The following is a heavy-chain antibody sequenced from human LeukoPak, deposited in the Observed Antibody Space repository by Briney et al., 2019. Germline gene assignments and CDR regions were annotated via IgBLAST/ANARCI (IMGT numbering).Heavy chain of an antibody. CDR1: GFTFSSYS. D-gene: IGHD3-10*01. CDR2: ISSSSSYI. J-gene: IGHJ4*02. Sequence: GGSLRLSCAASGFTFSSYSMNWVRQAPGKGLEWVSSISSSSSYIYYADSVKGRFTISRDNSRNTLHLQMTSLRNEDTAVYYCARVRVRGVMIMSSAFDYWGQGTLVTVSS. V-gene: IGHV3-21*01. CDR3: ARVRVRGVMIMSSAFDY.